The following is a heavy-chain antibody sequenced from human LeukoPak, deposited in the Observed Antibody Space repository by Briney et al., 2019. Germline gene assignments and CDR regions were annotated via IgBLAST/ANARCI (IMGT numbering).Heavy chain of an antibody. D-gene: IGHD3-16*01. CDR3: ATDGGGNIKEYYFDY. CDR1: GGTFSSYA. J-gene: IGHJ4*02. CDR2: IIPIFGTA. Sequence: SVKVSCKASGGTFSSYAISWVRQAPGQGLEWMGGIIPIFGTANYAQKFQGRVTITADESTSTAYMELSGLRSEDTAVYYCATDGGGNIKEYYFDYWGQGTLVTVSS. V-gene: IGHV1-69*13.